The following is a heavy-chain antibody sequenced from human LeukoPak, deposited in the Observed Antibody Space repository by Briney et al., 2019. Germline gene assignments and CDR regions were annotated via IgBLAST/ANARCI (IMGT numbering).Heavy chain of an antibody. D-gene: IGHD6-19*01. CDR3: ARVSYSSGWYSPIYYFDY. V-gene: IGHV4-59*01. CDR1: GGSISSYY. CDR2: IYYSGST. J-gene: IGHJ4*02. Sequence: PSETLSLTCTVSGGSISSYYWSWIRQPPGKGLEWIRYIYYSGSTNYNPSLKSRVTISVDTSKNQFSLKLSSVTAAGTAVYYCARVSYSSGWYSPIYYFDYWGQGTLVTVSS.